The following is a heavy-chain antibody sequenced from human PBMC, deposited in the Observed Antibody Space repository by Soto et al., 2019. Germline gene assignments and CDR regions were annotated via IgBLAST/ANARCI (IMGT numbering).Heavy chain of an antibody. CDR1: GFTFGSYT. Sequence: GGSLRLSCEASGFTFGSYTMHWVRQAPGKGLEWVSLISWNGGSSFYADSVKGRFTISRDNSRGSLYLQMNSLRPEDSALYYCAKKKGGDGWGGGDVWGHGTTVTVSS. V-gene: IGHV3-43*01. J-gene: IGHJ6*02. CDR2: ISWNGGSS. CDR3: AKKKGGDGWGGGDV. D-gene: IGHD3-10*01.